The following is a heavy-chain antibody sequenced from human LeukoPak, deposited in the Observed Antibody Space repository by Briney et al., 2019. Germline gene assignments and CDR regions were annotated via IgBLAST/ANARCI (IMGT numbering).Heavy chain of an antibody. CDR3: AKDDLGDVTMITAY. CDR1: GFTFSSYA. CDR2: ISGSGGST. D-gene: IGHD3-22*01. Sequence: SGGSLSLSCAASGFTFSSYATSWVRQAPGKGLEWVSAISGSGGSTYYADSVKGRFTISRDNSKNTLYLQMNSLRAEDTAVYYCAKDDLGDVTMITAYWDQVTLVTVSS. J-gene: IGHJ4*02. V-gene: IGHV3-23*01.